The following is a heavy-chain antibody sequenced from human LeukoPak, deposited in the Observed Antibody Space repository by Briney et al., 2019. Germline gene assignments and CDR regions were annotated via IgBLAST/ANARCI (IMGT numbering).Heavy chain of an antibody. D-gene: IGHD2-15*01. CDR3: AKYGRSGYSSGIDD. J-gene: IGHJ6*02. CDR1: GFTLSSYP. V-gene: IGHV3-23*01. CDR2: ISVSGGST. Sequence: GGSLRLSCAAPGFTLSSYPMSWVRQAPGKGLERVSTISVSGGSTYYADSVKGRFTISRDNSKSTVYLQMNSVRAEDTARYYCAKYGRSGYSSGIDDCGQGTTVTVSS.